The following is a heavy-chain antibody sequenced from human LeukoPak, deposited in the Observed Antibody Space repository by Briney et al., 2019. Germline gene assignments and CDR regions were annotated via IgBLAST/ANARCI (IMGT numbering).Heavy chain of an antibody. D-gene: IGHD6-6*01. CDR3: ARDRIVAARSGGWFDP. V-gene: IGHV1-2*02. CDR2: INPNSGGT. CDR1: GYTFTGYH. J-gene: IGHJ5*02. Sequence: ASVKVSCKASGYTFTGYHMHWVRQAPGQGLEWMGWINPNSGGTNYAQKFQGRVTMTRDTSISTAYMELSRLRSDDTAVYYCARDRIVAARSGGWFDPWGQGTLVTVSS.